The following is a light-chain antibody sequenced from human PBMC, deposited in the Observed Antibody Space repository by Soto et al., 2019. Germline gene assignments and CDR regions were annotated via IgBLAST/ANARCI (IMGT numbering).Light chain of an antibody. Sequence: QSALTQPASASGSPGQSITISCTGTSSYVGSYNLVSWYQKHPGKAPKLMIYEGSKRPSGVSNRFSGSKSGNTASLTISGLQAEDEADYYCCSYGGSSTYVFGSGTKVTV. J-gene: IGLJ1*01. V-gene: IGLV2-23*01. CDR3: CSYGGSSTYV. CDR1: SSYVGSYNL. CDR2: EGS.